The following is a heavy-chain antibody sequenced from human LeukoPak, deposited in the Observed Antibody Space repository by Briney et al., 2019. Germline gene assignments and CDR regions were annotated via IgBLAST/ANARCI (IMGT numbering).Heavy chain of an antibody. Sequence: ASVKVSCKASGYTFTSYGISWVRQAPGQGLEWMGWISAYNGNTNYAQKLQGRVTMTTDTSTSTAYMELRSLRSDDTAVYYCARVGDISTGYPGGERRFDPWGQGTLVTVSS. CDR3: ARVGDISTGYPGGERRFDP. CDR1: GYTFTSYG. V-gene: IGHV1-18*01. J-gene: IGHJ5*02. D-gene: IGHD3-9*01. CDR2: ISAYNGNT.